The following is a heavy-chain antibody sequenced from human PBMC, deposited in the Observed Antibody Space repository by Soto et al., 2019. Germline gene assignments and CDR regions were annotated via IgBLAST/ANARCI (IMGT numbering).Heavy chain of an antibody. V-gene: IGHV4-30-4*01. J-gene: IGHJ4*02. CDR1: GGSISSGDYY. Sequence: QVQLQESGPGLVKPSQTLSLTCTVSGGSISSGDYYWSWIRQPPGKGLEWIGSIYYSGSTYYNPSLKGLVTISVDTSKNQFSLKLNSVTAADTAVYYCASRHSSPYFDYWGQGTLVTVSS. CDR2: IYYSGST. CDR3: ASRHSSPYFDY. D-gene: IGHD6-13*01.